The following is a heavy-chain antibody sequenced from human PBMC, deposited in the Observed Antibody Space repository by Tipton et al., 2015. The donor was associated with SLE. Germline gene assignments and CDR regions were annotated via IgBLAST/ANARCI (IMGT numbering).Heavy chain of an antibody. CDR2: MNPNSGNT. J-gene: IGHJ6*02. CDR3: ARGPICTGGVCSYGMDV. CDR1: GYTFTSYD. V-gene: IGHV1-8*01. D-gene: IGHD2-8*02. Sequence: QLVQSGAEVKKPGASVKVSCKAPGYTFTSYDINWVRQATGQGLEWMGWMNPNSGNTGYAQKFQGRVTMTRNTSISTAYMELSSLRSEDTAVYYCARGPICTGGVCSYGMDVWGQGTTVTVSS.